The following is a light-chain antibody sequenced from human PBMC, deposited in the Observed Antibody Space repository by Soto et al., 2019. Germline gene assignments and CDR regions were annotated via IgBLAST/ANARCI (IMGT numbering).Light chain of an antibody. CDR1: QGISNY. J-gene: IGKJ1*01. V-gene: IGKV1-27*01. CDR2: AAS. CDR3: QKYNSAPRT. Sequence: DIQMTQSPSSLSASVGDRVTITCRASQGISNYLAWYQQKPGKVHKLLIYAASTLQSGVPSRFSGSGSGTDFTLTISSLPHEEVATDYCQKYNSAPRTFGQGTKVESK.